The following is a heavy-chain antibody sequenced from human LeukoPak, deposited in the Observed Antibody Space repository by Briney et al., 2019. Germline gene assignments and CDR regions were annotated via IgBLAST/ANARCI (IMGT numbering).Heavy chain of an antibody. Sequence: PGGSLRLSCAASGFTFSTYAMSWVRQAPGKGLELVSGVTSGGDTTYYADSVKGRFTISRDNSKNTVSLHMNSLRAEDTAVYYCAKVAPLGSSWYAFNYWGQGTLVTVSS. CDR2: VTSGGDTT. D-gene: IGHD6-13*01. V-gene: IGHV3-23*01. J-gene: IGHJ4*02. CDR1: GFTFSTYA. CDR3: AKVAPLGSSWYAFNY.